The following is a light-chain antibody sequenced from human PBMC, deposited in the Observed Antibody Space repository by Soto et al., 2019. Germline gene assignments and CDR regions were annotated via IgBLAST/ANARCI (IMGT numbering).Light chain of an antibody. V-gene: IGLV1-40*01. J-gene: IGLJ2*01. CDR3: QSFDSRLSGWV. CDR2: GNN. Sequence: QSVLTQPPSVSGAPGQRVTISCTGGSSNIGAGYDVHWYQHLPGTAPKLLVHGNNDRPSGVPDRFSASKSDTSASLAITGLQVEDEADYYCQSFDSRLSGWVFGGGTKLTVL. CDR1: SSNIGAGYD.